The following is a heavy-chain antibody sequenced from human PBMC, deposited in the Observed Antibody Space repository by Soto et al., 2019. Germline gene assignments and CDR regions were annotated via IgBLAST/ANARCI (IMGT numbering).Heavy chain of an antibody. D-gene: IGHD2-15*01. J-gene: IGHJ5*02. V-gene: IGHV4-34*01. CDR3: ARSAIVVVVAARWFDP. CDR1: GGSFSGYY. Sequence: SETLSLTCAVYGGSFSGYYWSWIRQPPGKGLEWIGEINHSGSTNYNPSLKSRVTISVDTSKNQFSLKLSSVTAADTAVYYCARSAIVVVVAARWFDPWGQGTLVTVSS. CDR2: INHSGST.